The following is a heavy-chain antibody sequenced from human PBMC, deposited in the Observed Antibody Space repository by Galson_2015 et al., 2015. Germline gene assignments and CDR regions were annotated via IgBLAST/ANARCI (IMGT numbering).Heavy chain of an antibody. CDR3: ARGVAAVNRGDFDS. V-gene: IGHV1-2*04. J-gene: IGHJ4*02. CDR2: IDPNSGVT. D-gene: IGHD6-13*01. Sequence: SVKVSCKASGYNFIGYYIHWVRQAPGQGPEWMGWIDPNSGVTHFAQKFHGWVTLTRDTSINTAYMEMTSLKSDATAVYFCARGVAAVNRGDFDSWGQGTLVTVSS. CDR1: GYNFIGYY.